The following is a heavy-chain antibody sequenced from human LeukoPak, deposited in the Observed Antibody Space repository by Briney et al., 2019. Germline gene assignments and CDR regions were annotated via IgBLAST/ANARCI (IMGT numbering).Heavy chain of an antibody. J-gene: IGHJ4*02. D-gene: IGHD6-13*01. Sequence: PSETLSLXCAVSGYSISSGYYWGWIRQPPGKGLEWIGSIYHSGSTYYNPSLKSRVTISVDTSKNQFSLKLSSVTAADTAVYYCARPGSSWYGFDYWGQGTLVTVSS. CDR1: GYSISSGYY. CDR2: IYHSGST. CDR3: ARPGSSWYGFDY. V-gene: IGHV4-38-2*01.